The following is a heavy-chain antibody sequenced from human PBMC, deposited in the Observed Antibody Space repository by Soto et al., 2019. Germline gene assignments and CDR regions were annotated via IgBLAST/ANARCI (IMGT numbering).Heavy chain of an antibody. CDR3: GKEPRAGIAVAGLFDF. V-gene: IGHV3-23*01. CDR1: GFTFSSYA. D-gene: IGHD6-19*01. CDR2: ISGSGGST. J-gene: IGHJ4*02. Sequence: TGGSLRLSCAASGFTFSSYAMSWVRQAPGKGLEWVSAISGSGGSTYYADSVKGRFTISRDNSKNTLYLQMNSLRAEDTAVYYCGKEPRAGIAVAGLFDFWGQGTLATVP.